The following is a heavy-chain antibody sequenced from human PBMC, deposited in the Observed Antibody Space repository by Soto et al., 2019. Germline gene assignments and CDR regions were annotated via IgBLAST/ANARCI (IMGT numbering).Heavy chain of an antibody. CDR3: ARDGGMATILDY. V-gene: IGHV4-59*01. CDR1: GGSISSYY. CDR2: IYYSGST. Sequence: SETLSLTCTVSGGSISSYYWSWIRQPPGKGLEWIGYIYYSGSTNYNPSLKSRVTISVDTSKNQFSLKLSSVTAADTAVYYCARDGGMATILDYWGQGTLVTVSS. J-gene: IGHJ4*02. D-gene: IGHD5-12*01.